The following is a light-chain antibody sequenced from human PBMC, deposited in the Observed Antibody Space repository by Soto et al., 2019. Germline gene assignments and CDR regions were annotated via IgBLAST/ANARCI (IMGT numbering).Light chain of an antibody. V-gene: IGLV2-23*02. CDR2: EVT. Sequence: QSALTQPASVSGSPGQSITISCTGTSSDVGGYNHVSWYQIHPGKAPKLIIYEVTSRPSGVSYRFSGSKSGNSASLTISGLQAEDEADYYCCSYAGSSTFDVVFGGGTKVTVL. CDR3: CSYAGSSTFDVV. J-gene: IGLJ2*01. CDR1: SSDVGGYNH.